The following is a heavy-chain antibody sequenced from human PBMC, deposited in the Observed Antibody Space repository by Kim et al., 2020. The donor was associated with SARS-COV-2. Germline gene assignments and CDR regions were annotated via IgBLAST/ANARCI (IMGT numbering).Heavy chain of an antibody. Sequence: GSLRLSCTASGFPFGDNAMNWVRQAPGKGLEGVGFIRSKPYGGTAKYAASVKGRFSISRDDSKSIAYLQMNSLKTEDTAVYYCTRVSGTYADAFDIWGQ. CDR1: GFPFGDNA. V-gene: IGHV3-49*04. D-gene: IGHD1-26*01. J-gene: IGHJ3*02. CDR3: TRVSGTYADAFDI. CDR2: IRSKPYGGTA.